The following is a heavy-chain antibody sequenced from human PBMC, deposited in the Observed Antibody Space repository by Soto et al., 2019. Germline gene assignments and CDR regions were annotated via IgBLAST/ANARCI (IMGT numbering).Heavy chain of an antibody. Sequence: EVQLVGSGGGLVQPGGSLRLSCAASGFTVSSHYMSWVRQAPGKGLEWVSVIYRDGSTNYADSVKGRFTISRDNSKNTLFLQMNSLRAEDTAKYYCARRYYGGNSQAFDIWSQGTMVTVTS. V-gene: IGHV3-66*01. CDR1: GFTVSSHY. J-gene: IGHJ3*02. CDR3: ARRYYGGNSQAFDI. D-gene: IGHD4-17*01. CDR2: IYRDGST.